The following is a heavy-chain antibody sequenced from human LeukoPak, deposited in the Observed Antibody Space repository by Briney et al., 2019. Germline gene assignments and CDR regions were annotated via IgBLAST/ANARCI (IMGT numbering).Heavy chain of an antibody. CDR1: GFTFSSYA. V-gene: IGHV4-38-2*01. CDR3: ARHTTSGWYQVVY. Sequence: LRLSCAASGFTFSSYAMSWVRQPPGKGLEWIGSIYYSGSTYYNPSLKSRVTISVDTSKNQFSLKLSSVTAADTAVYYCARHTTSGWYQVVYWGQGTLVTVSS. D-gene: IGHD6-19*01. CDR2: IYYSGST. J-gene: IGHJ4*02.